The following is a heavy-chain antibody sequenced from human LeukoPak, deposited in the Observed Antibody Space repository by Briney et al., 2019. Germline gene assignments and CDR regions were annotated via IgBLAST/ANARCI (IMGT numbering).Heavy chain of an antibody. CDR3: ARAPREYQLLWSAFDI. CDR2: IIPIFGTA. V-gene: IGHV1-69*13. CDR1: GGTFSSYA. Sequence: GASVKVSCKASGGTFSSYAISLVRQAPGQGLEWMGGIIPIFGTANYAQKFPGRVTITADESTSTAYMELSSLRSEDTAVYYCARAPREYQLLWSAFDIWGQGTMVTVSS. J-gene: IGHJ3*02. D-gene: IGHD2-2*01.